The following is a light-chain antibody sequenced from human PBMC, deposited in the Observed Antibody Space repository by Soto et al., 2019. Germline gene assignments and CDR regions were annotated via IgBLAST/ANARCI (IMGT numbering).Light chain of an antibody. J-gene: IGLJ1*01. V-gene: IGLV2-14*01. CDR2: EVS. CDR3: NSFTTSRPYV. CDR1: SSDVGGYKY. Sequence: QSALTQPASVSGSPGQSITISCTGTSSDVGGYKYVSWYQQHPGKAPKLVIYEVSNRPSGVSNRFSGSKSGNTASLTISGLQAKEGTDYYCNSFTTSRPYVFGPGTKFTAL.